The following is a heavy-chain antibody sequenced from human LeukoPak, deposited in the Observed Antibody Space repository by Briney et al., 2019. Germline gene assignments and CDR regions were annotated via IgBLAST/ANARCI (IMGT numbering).Heavy chain of an antibody. V-gene: IGHV3-21*01. CDR3: ARDLTTTIFGVVKETTNWFDP. D-gene: IGHD3-3*01. J-gene: IGHJ5*02. CDR2: IRSSSSYI. Sequence: GGSLRLSCAASGFTFSSYSMSWVRQAPGKGLEWVSSIRSSSSYIYYADSVKGRFTISRDNAKNSLYLQMNSLRAEDTAVYYCARDLTTTIFGVVKETTNWFDPWGQGTLVTVSS. CDR1: GFTFSSYS.